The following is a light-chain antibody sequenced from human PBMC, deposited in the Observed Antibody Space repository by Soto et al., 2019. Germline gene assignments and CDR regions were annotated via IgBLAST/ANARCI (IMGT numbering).Light chain of an antibody. CDR3: SSHTSGNTRV. J-gene: IGLJ1*01. CDR2: EVT. CDR1: TGDVGGYDY. Sequence: QSVLTQPASVSGFPGQAITISCTGTTGDVGGYDYVSWYQQYPYKAPKLIIYEVTNRPSGISNRFSGSKSGNTAFLTIYGLQAEDEADYYCSSHTSGNTRVFGTGTKVTVL. V-gene: IGLV2-14*01.